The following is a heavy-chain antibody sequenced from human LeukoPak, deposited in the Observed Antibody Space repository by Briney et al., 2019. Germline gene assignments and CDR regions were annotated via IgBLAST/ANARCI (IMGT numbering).Heavy chain of an antibody. V-gene: IGHV3-23*01. D-gene: IGHD2-15*01. J-gene: IGHJ5*02. Sequence: GGSLRLSCAASGFTFSSYAMSWVRQAPGKGLEWVSAFSGSGGSTYYADSVKGRFTISRDNSKNTLYLQMNSLRAEDTAVYYCAKLGIVVVVAATTWFDPWGQGTLVTVSS. CDR1: GFTFSSYA. CDR2: FSGSGGST. CDR3: AKLGIVVVVAATTWFDP.